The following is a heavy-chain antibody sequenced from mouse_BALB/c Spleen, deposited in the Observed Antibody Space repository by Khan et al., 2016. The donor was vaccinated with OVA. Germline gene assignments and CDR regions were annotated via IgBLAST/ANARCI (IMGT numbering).Heavy chain of an antibody. V-gene: IGHV5-6*01. D-gene: IGHD2-4*01. CDR3: TRRNYDYAGAWFAD. J-gene: IGHJ3*01. CDR1: GFTFSSYG. Sequence: EVELVESGGDLVKPGGSLKLSCAASGFTFSSYGMSWVRQTPDKRLEWVATISSGGSYTYYPDSVKGRFTISRDNAKNTLYLQMSSLKSEDTAMYYCTRRNYDYAGAWFADWGQGTLVTVSA. CDR2: ISSGGSYT.